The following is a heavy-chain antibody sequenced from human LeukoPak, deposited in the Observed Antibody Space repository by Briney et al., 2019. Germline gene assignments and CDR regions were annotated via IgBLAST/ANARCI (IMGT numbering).Heavy chain of an antibody. CDR2: ISGSGGST. V-gene: IGHV3-23*01. J-gene: IGHJ4*02. CDR3: ASTDSSGWSGIDY. CDR1: GFTFSSYA. Sequence: PGGSLRLSCAASGFTFSSYAMSWVRQAPGKGLEWVSAISGSGGSTYYADSVKGRFTISRDNSKNTLYLQMNSLRAEDTAVYYCASTDSSGWSGIDYWGQGTLVTVSS. D-gene: IGHD6-19*01.